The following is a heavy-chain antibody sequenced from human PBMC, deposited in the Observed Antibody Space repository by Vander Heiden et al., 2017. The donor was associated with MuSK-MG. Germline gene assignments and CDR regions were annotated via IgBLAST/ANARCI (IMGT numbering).Heavy chain of an antibody. CDR2: IDHAGST. Sequence: QLQLKESGPGLVKPSETLSLTCTVSDDSISSTNYYWAWIRQPPGKGLEWIANIDHAGSTFYNPSVKSRVTISIDTSRRQFSLQLTSLTAADTAVYYCARCLYYDVLTGYHYYFDSWGQGALVTVSS. CDR1: DDSISSTNYY. V-gene: IGHV4-39*01. J-gene: IGHJ4*02. CDR3: ARCLYYDVLTGYHYYFDS. D-gene: IGHD3-9*01.